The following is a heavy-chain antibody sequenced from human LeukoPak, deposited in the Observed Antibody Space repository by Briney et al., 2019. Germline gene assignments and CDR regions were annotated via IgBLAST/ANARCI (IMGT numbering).Heavy chain of an antibody. V-gene: IGHV1-2*04. D-gene: IGHD3-10*01. CDR1: GYTFTSYY. CDR2: INPNSGGT. CDR3: ARGLAHYYGSGSYLALYYYYYYMDV. J-gene: IGHJ6*03. Sequence: VASVKVSCKASGYTFTSYYMHWVRQAPGQGLEWMGWINPNSGGTNYAQKFQGWVTMTRDTSISTAYMELSRLRSDDTAVYYCARGLAHYYGSGSYLALYYYYYYMDVWGKGTTVTVSS.